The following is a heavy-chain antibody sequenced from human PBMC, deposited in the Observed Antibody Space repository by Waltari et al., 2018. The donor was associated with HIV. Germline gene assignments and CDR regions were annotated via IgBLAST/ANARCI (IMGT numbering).Heavy chain of an antibody. CDR2: INKEGSNT. Sequence: EVQLVESGGGLVQPGGSLRLSCEASGFTVSSNWMHWVRQAPGKGLGGVSGINKEGSNTRYADSVKGRLTISRDNNKNTLYLQMNRLRAEDTAVYYCARGVGYGMDVWGQGTTVTVSS. CDR3: ARGVGYGMDV. D-gene: IGHD2-15*01. V-gene: IGHV3-74*01. CDR1: GFTVSSNW. J-gene: IGHJ6*02.